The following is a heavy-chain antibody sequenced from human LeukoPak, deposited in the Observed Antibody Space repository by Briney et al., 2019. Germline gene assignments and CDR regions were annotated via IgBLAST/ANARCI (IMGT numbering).Heavy chain of an antibody. CDR1: GFTFSSYW. D-gene: IGHD3-3*01. J-gene: IGHJ6*02. Sequence: PGGSLRLSCAASGFTFSSYWMSWVRQAPGKGLEWVANIKQDGSEKYYVDSVKGRFTISRDNAKNSLYLQMNSLRAEDTAVYYCARGDDLGVAGRYYYGMDVWGQGTTVTVSS. CDR2: IKQDGSEK. CDR3: ARGDDLGVAGRYYYGMDV. V-gene: IGHV3-7*01.